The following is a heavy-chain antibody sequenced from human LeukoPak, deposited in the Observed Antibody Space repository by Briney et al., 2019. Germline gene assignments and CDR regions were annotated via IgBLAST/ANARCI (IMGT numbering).Heavy chain of an antibody. D-gene: IGHD3-10*01. CDR3: SSLYYGSGRPY. CDR1: GFTFSSYA. Sequence: GGSLRLSCAASGFTFSSYAMSWVRQAPGKGLEWVSAISGSGGSTYYADSVKGRFTISRDNSKNALYLQMNSLRAEDTAVYHCSSLYYGSGRPYWGQGTLVTVSS. J-gene: IGHJ4*02. V-gene: IGHV3-23*01. CDR2: ISGSGGST.